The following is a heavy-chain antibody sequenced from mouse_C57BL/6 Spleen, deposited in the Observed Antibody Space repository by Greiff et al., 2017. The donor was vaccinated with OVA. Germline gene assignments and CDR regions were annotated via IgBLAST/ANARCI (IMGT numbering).Heavy chain of an antibody. J-gene: IGHJ2*01. CDR1: GYTFTDYY. D-gene: IGHD1-1*02. Sequence: VQLQQSGPELVKPGASVKISCKASGYTFTDYYMNWVKQSHGKSLEWIGDINPNNGGTSYNQKFKGKATLTVYKSSSTAYMELRSLTSEDSAVYYCARYGYFYYWGQGTTLTVSS. CDR3: ARYGYFYY. CDR2: INPNNGGT. V-gene: IGHV1-26*01.